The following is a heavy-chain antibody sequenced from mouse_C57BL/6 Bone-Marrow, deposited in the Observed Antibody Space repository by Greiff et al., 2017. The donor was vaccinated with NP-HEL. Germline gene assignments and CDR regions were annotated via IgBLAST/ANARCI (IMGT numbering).Heavy chain of an antibody. D-gene: IGHD2-4*01. V-gene: IGHV7-3*01. Sequence: VQLKESGGGLVQPGGSLSLSCAASGFTFTDYYMSWVRQPPGKALEWVGFIRNKANGYTIEYSASVKGRFTISRDNSQSILYLQMNALRAEDSATYYCARSIYYDYADDPFYGMDYWGQGTSVTVSS. CDR3: ARSIYYDYADDPFYGMDY. J-gene: IGHJ4*01. CDR1: GFTFTDYY. CDR2: IRNKANGYTI.